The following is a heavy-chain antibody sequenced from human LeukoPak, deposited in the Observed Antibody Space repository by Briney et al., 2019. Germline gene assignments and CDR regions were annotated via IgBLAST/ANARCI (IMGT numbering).Heavy chain of an antibody. D-gene: IGHD3-22*01. CDR3: ARVLHKRNYDSSVYYGY. CDR2: ISSSSTTI. Sequence: PGGSLRLSCAVSGFTVSSSYVSWVRQAPGKGLEWVSYISSSSTTIYYADSVKGRFTISRDNAKNSLYLQMNSLRAEDTAVYYCARVLHKRNYDSSVYYGYWGQGTLVTVSS. CDR1: GFTVSSSY. J-gene: IGHJ4*02. V-gene: IGHV3-48*01.